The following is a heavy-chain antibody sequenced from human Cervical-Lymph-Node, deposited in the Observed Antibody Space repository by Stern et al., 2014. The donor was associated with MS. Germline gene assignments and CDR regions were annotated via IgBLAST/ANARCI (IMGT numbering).Heavy chain of an antibody. CDR2: IIPIFGTA. V-gene: IGHV1-69*01. J-gene: IGHJ4*02. Sequence: QVQLVQSGAEVKKPGSSVKVSCKASGGTFSSYAISWVRQAPGQGLEWMGGIIPIFGTANYAQKFQGRVTITADQSTKTAYLELSSLTSGDTAMYFCASGTRSSWYFDFWGQGTLVTVST. CDR3: ASGTRSSWYFDF. D-gene: IGHD6-13*01. CDR1: GGTFSSYA.